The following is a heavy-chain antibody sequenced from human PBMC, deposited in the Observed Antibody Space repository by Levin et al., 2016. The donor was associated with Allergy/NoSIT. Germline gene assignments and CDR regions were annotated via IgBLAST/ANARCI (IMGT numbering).Heavy chain of an antibody. CDR1: GDSINSDDYY. Sequence: SETLSLTCTVSGDSINSDDYYWTWIRQPAGKGLEWIGRVYASGSTNYNPSLKSRVIISVDTSKTQFSLRLNSVTAADTAVYYCARGGHVGSNTVDYWGLGTLVTVSS. J-gene: IGHJ4*02. D-gene: IGHD1-26*01. CDR3: ARGGHVGSNTVDY. CDR2: VYASGST. V-gene: IGHV4-61*02.